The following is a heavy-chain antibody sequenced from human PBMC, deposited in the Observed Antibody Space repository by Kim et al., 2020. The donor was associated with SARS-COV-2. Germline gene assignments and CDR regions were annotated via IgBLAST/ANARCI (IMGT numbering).Heavy chain of an antibody. V-gene: IGHV3-7*01. Sequence: KDYVNSVKGRFTISREHAKNSLYLQMNSLRAEDTAVYYCARWFGTYYFDYWGQGTLVTVSS. J-gene: IGHJ4*02. CDR3: ARWFGTYYFDY. D-gene: IGHD3-10*01. CDR2: K.